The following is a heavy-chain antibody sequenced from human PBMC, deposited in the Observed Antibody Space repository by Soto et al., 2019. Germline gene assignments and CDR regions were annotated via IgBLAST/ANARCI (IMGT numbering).Heavy chain of an antibody. CDR2: ISSSSSTI. V-gene: IGHV3-48*02. J-gene: IGHJ5*02. Sequence: VGSLRLSCAVSGFTFSSYSMNWVRQAPGKGLEWVSYISSSSSTIYYADSVKGRFTISRDNAKNSLYLQMNSLRDEDTAVHYCARECNPLNWFAPGGQGNLVTVP. CDR1: GFTFSSYS. CDR3: ARECNPLNWFAP.